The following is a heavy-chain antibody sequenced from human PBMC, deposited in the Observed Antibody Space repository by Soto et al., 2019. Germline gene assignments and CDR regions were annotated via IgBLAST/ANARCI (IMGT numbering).Heavy chain of an antibody. Sequence: KPSETLSLTCTVSGGSVSSGSYYWSWIRQPPGKGLEWIGYIYSSGSTNYNPSLKSRVTISVDTSKNQFSLKLSSVTSADTAVYYCARGGYSSGGFDYWGQGTLVTVSS. J-gene: IGHJ4*02. CDR3: ARGGYSSGGFDY. CDR2: IYSSGST. CDR1: GGSVSSGSYY. V-gene: IGHV4-61*01. D-gene: IGHD6-19*01.